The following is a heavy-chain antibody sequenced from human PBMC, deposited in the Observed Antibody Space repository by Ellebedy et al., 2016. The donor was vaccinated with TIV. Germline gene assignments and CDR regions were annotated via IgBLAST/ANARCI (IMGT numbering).Heavy chain of an antibody. D-gene: IGHD6-13*01. J-gene: IGHJ4*02. V-gene: IGHV1-3*01. CDR2: INAGNGNT. CDR3: ARGFSSSWYKHLDY. CDR1: GYIFTSNA. Sequence: AASVKVSCKASGYIFTSNAMHWVRQAPGQRLEWMGWINAGNGNTKYSGKAQGRVTITRDTSANTVFMELSGLKFEDTAIYYCARGFSSSWYKHLDYWGRGTLVTVSS.